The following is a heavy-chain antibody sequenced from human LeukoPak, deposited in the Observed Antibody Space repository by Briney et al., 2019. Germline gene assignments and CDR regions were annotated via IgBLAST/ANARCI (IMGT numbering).Heavy chain of an antibody. CDR1: GYTFTSYG. D-gene: IGHD3-10*01. V-gene: IGHV1-18*01. J-gene: IGHJ3*02. CDR2: ISAYNGNT. CDR3: ARDMVRGVTKVAFDI. Sequence: GASVKVSCKASGYTFTSYGISWVRQAPGQGLEWMGWISAYNGNTNYAQKLQGRVTMTTDTSTSTAYMELRSLRSDDTAVYYCARDMVRGVTKVAFDIWGQGTMVTVSS.